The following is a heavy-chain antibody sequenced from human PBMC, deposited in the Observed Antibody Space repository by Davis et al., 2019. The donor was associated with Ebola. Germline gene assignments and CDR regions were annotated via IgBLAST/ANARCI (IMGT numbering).Heavy chain of an antibody. CDR3: ATQKNYYYVMDV. J-gene: IGHJ6*02. V-gene: IGHV5-10-1*01. CDR1: AYSFTSYW. Sequence: GSLRLSCKGSAYSFTSYWISWVRQMPGQGLEWMGRIVPIDSYTNYSPSFQGHVTISAAKSTSTAYLQWSSLKASNTAMSSGATQKNYYYVMDVWGQGTTVTVSS. CDR2: IVPIDSYT.